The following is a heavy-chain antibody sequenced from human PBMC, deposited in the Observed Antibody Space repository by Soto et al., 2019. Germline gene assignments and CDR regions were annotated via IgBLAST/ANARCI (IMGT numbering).Heavy chain of an antibody. V-gene: IGHV4-39*01. CDR1: GGSISSSGYY. Sequence: SETLSLTCTVSGGSISSSGYYWGWIRQPPGKGLEWIGTIYYSGSTYYNPSLKSRVTISVDTSKNQFSLKLSSVTAADTAVYYCARQFSVYGDEGRYFDFWGQGTLVTVSS. J-gene: IGHJ4*02. CDR2: IYYSGST. D-gene: IGHD4-17*01. CDR3: ARQFSVYGDEGRYFDF.